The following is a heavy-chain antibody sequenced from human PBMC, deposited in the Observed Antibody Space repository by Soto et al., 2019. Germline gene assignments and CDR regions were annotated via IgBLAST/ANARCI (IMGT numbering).Heavy chain of an antibody. Sequence: QVQLVQSGAEVKKPGSSVKVSCKASGGTFSRYSITWVRQAPGHGLEWIGRIIPIFGIPTYAQKFQGRVTFTVDESSSTAYLELSRLRSDDTAVYYCAREDRDRETGLVPAAIDGMDVWGQGTTVTVSS. CDR3: AREDRDRETGLVPAAIDGMDV. CDR2: IIPIFGIP. V-gene: IGHV1-69*08. CDR1: GGTFSRYS. D-gene: IGHD2-2*01. J-gene: IGHJ6*02.